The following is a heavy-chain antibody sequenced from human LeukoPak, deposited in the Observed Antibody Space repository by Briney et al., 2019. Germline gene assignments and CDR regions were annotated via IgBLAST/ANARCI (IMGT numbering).Heavy chain of an antibody. CDR2: ISSSGS. V-gene: IGHV3-23*01. Sequence: SGGSLRLSCAASGFTFSRLAMTRVRQAPGKGLEWVSTISSSGSYYADPVKGRFVISRDNSRNTLDLQMNSLRAEDTAVYYCARAILRYFDWLLSDAFDIWGQGTMVTVSS. CDR3: ARAILRYFDWLLSDAFDI. J-gene: IGHJ3*02. CDR1: GFTFSRLA. D-gene: IGHD3-9*01.